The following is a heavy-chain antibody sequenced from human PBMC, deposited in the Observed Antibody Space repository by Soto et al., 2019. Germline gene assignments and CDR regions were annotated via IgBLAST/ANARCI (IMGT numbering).Heavy chain of an antibody. CDR1: GFTFSSYW. CDR2: IKQDGSEK. J-gene: IGHJ4*02. Sequence: EVQLVESGGGLVQPGGSLRLSCAASGFTFSSYWMSWVRQAPGKGLEWVANIKQDGSEKYYVDSVKGRFTISRDNAKNSVYLQMNSLRAEDTAVYYCARGRYCISTSCYLDYWGQGTLVTVSS. V-gene: IGHV3-7*01. CDR3: ARGRYCISTSCYLDY. D-gene: IGHD2-2*01.